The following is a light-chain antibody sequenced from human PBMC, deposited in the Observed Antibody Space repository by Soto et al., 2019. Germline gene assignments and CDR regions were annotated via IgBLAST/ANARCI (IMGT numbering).Light chain of an antibody. CDR3: QQRSNWPST. CDR1: QSVSSY. Sequence: EIVLTQSPATLSLSPGDRATLSCRASQSVSSYLAWYQQKPGQAPRLLIYDASNRTTGIPARFSGSGSGTDFTLTITRLEPEDCAVYYCQQRSNWPSTFGGGTKVEIK. J-gene: IGKJ4*01. V-gene: IGKV3-11*01. CDR2: DAS.